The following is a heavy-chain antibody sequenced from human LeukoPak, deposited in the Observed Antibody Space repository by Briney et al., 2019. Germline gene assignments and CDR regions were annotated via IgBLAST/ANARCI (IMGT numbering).Heavy chain of an antibody. D-gene: IGHD6-19*01. J-gene: IGHJ6*02. CDR1: GGSISSYY. V-gene: IGHV4-59*01. Sequence: SESLSLTCTVSGGSISSYYWSWIRQPPGKGLECIGYIYYSGSTNYNPSLKSRVTISVDTSKNQFSLKLSSVTAADTAVYYCARGIAVAGTSGYYYGMDVWGQGTTVTVSS. CDR3: ARGIAVAGTSGYYYGMDV. CDR2: IYYSGST.